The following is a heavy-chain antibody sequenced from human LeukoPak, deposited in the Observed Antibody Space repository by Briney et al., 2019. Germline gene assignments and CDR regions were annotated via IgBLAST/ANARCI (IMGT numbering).Heavy chain of an antibody. D-gene: IGHD1-26*01. CDR2: IYYSGST. J-gene: IGHJ4*02. Sequence: SETLSLTCTVSGGSISSYYWSWIRQPPGQGLEWIGYIYYSGSTNYNPSLKSRVTISVDTSKNQFSLKLSSVTAADTAVYYCARVLTGDLDYWGQGTLVTVSS. CDR3: ARVLTGDLDY. V-gene: IGHV4-59*01. CDR1: GGSISSYY.